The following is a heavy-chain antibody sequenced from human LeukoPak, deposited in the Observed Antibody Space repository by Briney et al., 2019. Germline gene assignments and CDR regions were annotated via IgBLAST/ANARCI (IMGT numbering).Heavy chain of an antibody. V-gene: IGHV4-38-2*02. CDR3: ARVVAVPAAMSYYYYGMDV. D-gene: IGHD2-2*01. CDR1: GYSISSGYY. Sequence: PSETLSLTCTVSGYSISSGYYWGWIRQPPGKGLEWIGSIYHSGSTYYNPSLKSRVTISVDTSKNQFSLKLSSVTAADTAVYYCARVVAVPAAMSYYYYGMDVWGQGTTVTVSS. J-gene: IGHJ6*02. CDR2: IYHSGST.